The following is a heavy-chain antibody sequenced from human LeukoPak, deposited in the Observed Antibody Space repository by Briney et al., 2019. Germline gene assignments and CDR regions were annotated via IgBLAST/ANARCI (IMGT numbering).Heavy chain of an antibody. CDR3: ARDRAIAVAGTTEEIDY. D-gene: IGHD6-19*01. CDR2: INHSGST. Sequence: SETLFLTCAVYGGSFSGYYWSWIRQPPGKGLEWIGEINHSGSTNYNPSLKSRVTISVDTSKNQFSLKLSSVTAADTAVYYCARDRAIAVAGTTEEIDYWGQGPLVTVSS. V-gene: IGHV4-34*01. CDR1: GGSFSGYY. J-gene: IGHJ4*02.